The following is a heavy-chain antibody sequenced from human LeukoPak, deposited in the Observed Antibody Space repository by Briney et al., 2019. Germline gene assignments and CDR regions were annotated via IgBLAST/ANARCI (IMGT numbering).Heavy chain of an antibody. CDR1: GFTFSDYY. CDR3: AKDVNSSGYYLGFDY. V-gene: IGHV3-11*05. J-gene: IGHJ4*02. Sequence: GGSLRLSCAASGFTFSDYYMSWIRQAPGKGLEWVSSISSSSSYIYYADSVKGRFTISRDNAKNSLYLQMNSLRAEDTALYYCAKDVNSSGYYLGFDYWGQGTLVTVSS. CDR2: ISSSSSYI. D-gene: IGHD3-22*01.